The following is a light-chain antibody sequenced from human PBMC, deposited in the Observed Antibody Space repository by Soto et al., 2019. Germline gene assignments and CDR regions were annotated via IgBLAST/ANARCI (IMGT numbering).Light chain of an antibody. CDR3: SSYAEIGTRV. J-gene: IGLJ3*02. V-gene: IGLV2-14*03. CDR2: DVS. Sequence: QSALTQPASVSGSPGQSITISCTGTISDIGVYNSVSWYQQHPDKAPQLIIYDVSYRPSGVSDRFSGSKSGNTASLTVSGLRAEDEADYYCSSYAEIGTRVFGGGTKLT. CDR1: ISDIGVYNS.